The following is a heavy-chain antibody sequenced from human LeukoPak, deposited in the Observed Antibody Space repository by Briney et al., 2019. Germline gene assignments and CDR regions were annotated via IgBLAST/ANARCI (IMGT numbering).Heavy chain of an antibody. J-gene: IGHJ4*02. V-gene: IGHV3-74*03. Sequence: GGSLRLSCAASGFTFRDYWMHWLRQAPGEGLVWVARFDPDGSITTYADSVGGRFFISRDNAKSTMYLQMNGLRVEDTAVYYCASTPNFDSDWGQGTLVTVSS. CDR2: FDPDGSIT. D-gene: IGHD3-9*01. CDR3: ASTPNFDSD. CDR1: GFTFRDYW.